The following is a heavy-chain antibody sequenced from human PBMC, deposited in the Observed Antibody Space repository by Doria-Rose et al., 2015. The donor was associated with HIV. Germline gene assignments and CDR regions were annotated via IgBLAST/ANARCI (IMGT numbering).Heavy chain of an antibody. J-gene: IGHJ4*02. D-gene: IGHD6-13*01. CDR1: GVSLSSPGMG. Sequence: QVQLVQSGPVLVKPTETLTLTCTVSGVSLSSPGMGVSWIRQPPRKALEWLANIFSDDERSYKTSLKSRLTISRGTSKSQVVLTMTDMDPVDTATYYCARIKSSGWYHKYYFDFWGQGTLVIVSA. CDR2: IFSDDER. V-gene: IGHV2-26*01. CDR3: ARIKSSGWYHKYYFDF.